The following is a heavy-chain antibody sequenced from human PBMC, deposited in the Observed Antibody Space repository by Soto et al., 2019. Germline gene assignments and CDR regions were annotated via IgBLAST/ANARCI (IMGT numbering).Heavy chain of an antibody. CDR3: ARALKRIAAAGSAEYFQH. D-gene: IGHD6-13*01. Sequence: QVQLVQSGAEVKKPGASVKVSCKASGYTFTSYGISWVRQAPGQGLEWMGWISAYNGNTNYAQKLQGRVTMTTDTSTSTAYMELRSLRSDDPAVYYCARALKRIAAAGSAEYFQHWGQGTLVTVSS. CDR2: ISAYNGNT. J-gene: IGHJ1*01. CDR1: GYTFTSYG. V-gene: IGHV1-18*01.